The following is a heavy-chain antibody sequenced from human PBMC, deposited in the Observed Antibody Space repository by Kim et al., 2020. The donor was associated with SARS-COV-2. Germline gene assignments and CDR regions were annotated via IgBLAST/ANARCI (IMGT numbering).Heavy chain of an antibody. CDR3: ARATYDYVWGSYRRNWFDP. CDR1: GGSFSGYY. J-gene: IGHJ5*02. Sequence: SETLSLTCAVYGGSFSGYYWSWIRQPPGKGLEWIGEINHSGSTNYNPSLKSRVTISVDTSKNQFSLKLSSVTAADTAVYYCARATYDYVWGSYRRNWFDPWGQGTLVTVSS. V-gene: IGHV4-34*01. CDR2: INHSGST. D-gene: IGHD3-16*02.